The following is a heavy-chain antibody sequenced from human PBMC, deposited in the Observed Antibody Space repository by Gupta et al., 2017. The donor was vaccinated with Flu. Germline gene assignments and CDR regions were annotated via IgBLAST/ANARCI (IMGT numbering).Heavy chain of an antibody. Sequence: EVQLLESGGGLVQPGGSLRLSCAAPGFIFSSYAMRWLRQAPGKGLEWVSAISGSGGSTYYADSVKGRFTISRDNSKNTLYLQMNSLRAEDTAVYYCAKEGSGIAVAGDDYWGQGTLVTVSS. V-gene: IGHV3-23*01. CDR2: ISGSGGST. CDR3: AKEGSGIAVAGDDY. D-gene: IGHD6-19*01. J-gene: IGHJ4*02. CDR1: GFIFSSYA.